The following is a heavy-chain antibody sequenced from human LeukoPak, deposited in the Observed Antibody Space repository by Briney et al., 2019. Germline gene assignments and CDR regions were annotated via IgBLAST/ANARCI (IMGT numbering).Heavy chain of an antibody. CDR3: ARAGAYSSSWYFRPNYYYGMDV. D-gene: IGHD6-13*01. CDR1: GGSFSGYY. J-gene: IGHJ6*02. V-gene: IGHV4-34*01. Sequence: PSETLSLTCAVYGGSFSGYYWSWIRQPPGKGLEWIGEINHSGSTNYNPSLKSRVTISVDTSKNQFSLKLSSVTAADTAVYYCARAGAYSSSWYFRPNYYYGMDVWGQGTTVTVSS. CDR2: INHSGST.